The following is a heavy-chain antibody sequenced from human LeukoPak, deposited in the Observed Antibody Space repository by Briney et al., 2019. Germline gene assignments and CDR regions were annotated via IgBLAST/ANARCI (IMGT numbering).Heavy chain of an antibody. Sequence: ASVTVSCKASGYTFTGYYMHWDRKAPGQGLERMGWINPNSGDTNYAQKFQGGVTMTRDTSISTAYMELSRLRSDDTAVYYCARGVTGIYYYYYMDVWGKGTTVTVSS. CDR1: GYTFTGYY. D-gene: IGHD3-10*01. CDR3: ARGVTGIYYYYYMDV. CDR2: INPNSGDT. V-gene: IGHV1-2*02. J-gene: IGHJ6*03.